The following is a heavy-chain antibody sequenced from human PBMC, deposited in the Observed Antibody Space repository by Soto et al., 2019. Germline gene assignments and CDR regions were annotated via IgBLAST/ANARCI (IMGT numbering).Heavy chain of an antibody. V-gene: IGHV3-74*01. CDR1: GFTFSSYW. J-gene: IGHJ5*02. D-gene: IGHD3-3*01. CDR2: INSDGSST. CDR3: ARGPIYYDFWSGSPPTWFDP. Sequence: EVQLVESGGGLVQPGGSPRLSCAASGFTFSSYWMHWVRQAPGKGLVWVSRINSDGSSTSYADSVKGRFTISRDNAKNTLYLQMNSLRAEDTAVYYCARGPIYYDFWSGSPPTWFDPWGQGTLVTVSS.